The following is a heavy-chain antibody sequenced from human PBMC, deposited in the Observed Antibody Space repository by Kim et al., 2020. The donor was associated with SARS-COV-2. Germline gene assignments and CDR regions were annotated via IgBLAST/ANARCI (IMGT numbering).Heavy chain of an antibody. Sequence: GGSLRLSCAASGFTFSSYGMHWVRQAPGKGLEWVAVIWYDGSNKYYADSVKGRFTISRDNSKNTLYLQMNSLRAEDTAVYYCAKDLFGWYPNDAFDIWGQGTMVTVSS. V-gene: IGHV3-33*06. J-gene: IGHJ3*02. D-gene: IGHD6-19*01. CDR3: AKDLFGWYPNDAFDI. CDR1: GFTFSSYG. CDR2: IWYDGSNK.